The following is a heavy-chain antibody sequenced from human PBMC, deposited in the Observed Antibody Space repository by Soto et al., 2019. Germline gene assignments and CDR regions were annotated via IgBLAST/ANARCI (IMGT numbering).Heavy chain of an antibody. CDR2: ISASGGST. CDR1: GFTFSSYA. D-gene: IGHD1-26*01. J-gene: IGHJ4*02. CDR3: AKDQEGGSYGLFDY. V-gene: IGHV3-23*01. Sequence: QMLESGGGLVQPGGSLRISCAASGFTFSSYAMSWVRQAPGKGLEWVSSISASGGSTKYADSVKGRFTISRDNDXNTLYLQMNSLRAEETAVYYCAKDQEGGSYGLFDYWGQGTLVTVAS.